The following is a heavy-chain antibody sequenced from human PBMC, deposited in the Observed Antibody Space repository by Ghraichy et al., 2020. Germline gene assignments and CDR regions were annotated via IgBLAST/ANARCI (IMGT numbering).Heavy chain of an antibody. Sequence: GGSLRLSCAASGFTFSSYGMHWVRQAPGKGLEWVAVISYDGSNKYYADSVKGRFTISRDNSKNTLYLQMNSLRAEDTAVYYCAKSGSRDIVALGWFDPWGQGTLVTVSS. V-gene: IGHV3-30*18. CDR2: ISYDGSNK. CDR3: AKSGSRDIVALGWFDP. D-gene: IGHD2-15*01. J-gene: IGHJ5*02. CDR1: GFTFSSYG.